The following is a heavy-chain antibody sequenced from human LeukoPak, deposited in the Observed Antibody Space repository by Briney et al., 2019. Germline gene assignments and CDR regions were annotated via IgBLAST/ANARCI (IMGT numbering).Heavy chain of an antibody. CDR2: IYTSGST. V-gene: IGHV4-61*02. CDR3: AITRAYDSSGYSFDY. J-gene: IGHJ4*02. CDR1: GGSISSGSYY. Sequence: SETLYLTCTVSGGSISSGSYYWSWIRQPAGKGLEWIGRIYTSGSTNYNPSLKSRVTISVDTSKNQFSLKLSSVTAADTAVYYCAITRAYDSSGYSFDYWGQGTLVTVSS. D-gene: IGHD3-22*01.